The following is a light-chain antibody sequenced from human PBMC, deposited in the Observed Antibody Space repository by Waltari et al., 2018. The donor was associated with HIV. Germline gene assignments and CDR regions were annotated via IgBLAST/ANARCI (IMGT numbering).Light chain of an antibody. V-gene: IGLV2-8*01. CDR3: SSCVDRDGFYVL. CDR2: EVT. CDR1: NNDIGSYDY. Sequence: QSALTQPPSASGSPGQSVTLSCTGSNNDIGSYDYVSWYQVHPGKAPKLVISEVTKRPAGVSDRFSGSKSANTAFLTVSGLQSEDEADYYCSSCVDRDGFYVLFGGGTRLTVL. J-gene: IGLJ2*01.